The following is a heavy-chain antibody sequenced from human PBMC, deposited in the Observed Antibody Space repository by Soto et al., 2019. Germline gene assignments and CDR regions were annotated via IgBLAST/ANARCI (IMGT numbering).Heavy chain of an antibody. Sequence: LRLSCAASGFTFSSYAMHWVRQAPGKGLEWVAVISYDGSNKYYADSVKGRFTISRDNSKNTLYLQMNSLRAEDTAVYYCARGEPQQLATRMDVWGQGTTVTVSS. D-gene: IGHD6-13*01. V-gene: IGHV3-30-3*01. CDR2: ISYDGSNK. CDR3: ARGEPQQLATRMDV. J-gene: IGHJ6*02. CDR1: GFTFSSYA.